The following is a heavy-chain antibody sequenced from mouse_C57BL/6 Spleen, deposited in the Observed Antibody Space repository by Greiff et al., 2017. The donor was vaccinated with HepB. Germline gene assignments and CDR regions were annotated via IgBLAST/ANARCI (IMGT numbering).Heavy chain of an antibody. Sequence: QVQLQQSGAELVRPGSSVKLSCKASGYTFTSYWMDWVKQRPGQGLEWIGNIYPSDSETHYNQKFKDKATLTVDKSSSTAYMQLSSLTSEDSAVYYCARGGYYGSVYAMDYWGQGTSVTVSS. J-gene: IGHJ4*01. CDR3: ARGGYYGSVYAMDY. CDR1: GYTFTSYW. D-gene: IGHD1-1*01. CDR2: IYPSDSET. V-gene: IGHV1-61*01.